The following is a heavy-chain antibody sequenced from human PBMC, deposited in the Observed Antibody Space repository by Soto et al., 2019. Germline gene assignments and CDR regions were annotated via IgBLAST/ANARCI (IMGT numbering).Heavy chain of an antibody. CDR3: ARNLGGYSYGSYYYGMDV. D-gene: IGHD5-18*01. CDR1: GVTFSSYA. V-gene: IGHV1-69*12. J-gene: IGHJ6*02. CDR2: IIPIFGTA. Sequence: QVQLVQSGAEVKKPGSSVKVSCKASGVTFSSYAISWVRQAPGQGLEWMGGIIPIFGTANYAQKFQGRVTITAEESTSPAYMELSSLRSEDTAVYYCARNLGGYSYGSYYYGMDVWGQGTTVTVAS.